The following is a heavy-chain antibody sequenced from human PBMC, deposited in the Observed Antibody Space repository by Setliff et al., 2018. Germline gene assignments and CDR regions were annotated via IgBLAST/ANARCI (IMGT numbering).Heavy chain of an antibody. CDR2: IYYSGST. D-gene: IGHD4-17*01. J-gene: IGHJ3*02. V-gene: IGHV4-31*03. CDR3: ARDPLTTNRRRAFDI. Sequence: SETLSLTCTVSGGSISSGGYYWSWIRQHPGKGLEWIGYIYYSGSTYYNPSLKSRVTISVDTSKNQFSLKLSSVTAADTAVYYCARDPLTTNRRRAFDIWGQGTMVTGSS. CDR1: GGSISSGGYY.